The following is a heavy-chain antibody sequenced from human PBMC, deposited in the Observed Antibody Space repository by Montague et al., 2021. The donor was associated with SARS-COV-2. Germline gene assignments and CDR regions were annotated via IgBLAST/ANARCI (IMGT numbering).Heavy chain of an antibody. D-gene: IGHD5-18*01. CDR1: AGSMSSSDFY. CDR2: IYISGRT. CDR3: AKVSDGPEGNFDY. Sequence: SQTLSLTCSVSAGSMSSSDFYWTWVRQPAGKGLEWIGRIYISGRTNYNPSLQSRVTMSLDTSKNEFYLRLSSVSAADTAVYYCAKVSDGPEGNFDYWGQGTLVTVSS. J-gene: IGHJ4*02. V-gene: IGHV4-61*02.